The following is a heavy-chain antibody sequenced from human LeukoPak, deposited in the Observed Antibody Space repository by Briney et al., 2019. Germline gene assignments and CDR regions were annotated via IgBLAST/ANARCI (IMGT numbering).Heavy chain of an antibody. Sequence: PSETLSLTCIVSGGSISSYYWSWVRQPPGKGLEWIGYISDSGSTNYNPSLKSRVTISRDTSKNKVSLKMRFVTAADTAVYFCASLGGTYDYWGQGTLVTVSS. CDR2: ISDSGST. V-gene: IGHV4-59*08. CDR3: ASLGGTYDY. D-gene: IGHD1-26*01. CDR1: GGSISSYY. J-gene: IGHJ4*02.